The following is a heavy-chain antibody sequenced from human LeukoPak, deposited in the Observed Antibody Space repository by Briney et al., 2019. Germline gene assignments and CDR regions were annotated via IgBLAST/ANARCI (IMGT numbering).Heavy chain of an antibody. V-gene: IGHV3-11*04. D-gene: IGHD3-3*01. CDR3: ARDSSGFGFWSGRPDY. J-gene: IGHJ4*02. CDR1: GFTFSDYY. CDR2: ITSSGSTI. Sequence: GGSLRLSCAASGFTFSDYYMSWIRQAPGKGLEWVSYITSSGSTIYYADSVRGRFTISRDNAKNSLYLQMNSLRAEDTAVYYCARDSSGFGFWSGRPDYWGQGTLVTVSS.